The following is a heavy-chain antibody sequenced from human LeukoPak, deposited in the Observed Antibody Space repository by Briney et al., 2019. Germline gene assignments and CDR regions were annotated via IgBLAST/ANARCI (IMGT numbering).Heavy chain of an antibody. D-gene: IGHD3-22*01. J-gene: IGHJ4*02. CDR1: GYTFTSYG. Sequence: RASVKVSCKASGYTFTSYGLTWVRQAPGQGLEWMGWISAYNGHTKYPQKLQGRVTMTTDTSTSTAYMELRSLRSDDTAVYYCARGFPPRRNYDSSGYYSYYFDYWGQGTLVTVSS. V-gene: IGHV1-18*01. CDR3: ARGFPPRRNYDSSGYYSYYFDY. CDR2: ISAYNGHT.